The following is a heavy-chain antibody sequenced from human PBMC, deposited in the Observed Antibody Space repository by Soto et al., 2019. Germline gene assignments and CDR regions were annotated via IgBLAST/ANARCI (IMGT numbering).Heavy chain of an antibody. J-gene: IGHJ4*02. D-gene: IGHD6-6*01. CDR3: TCSSSVDY. V-gene: IGHV3-73*01. CDR2: IRSKANSYAT. CDR1: GVTFSGSA. Sequence: GGSLRLSCAASGVTFSGSAMHWVRQASGKGLEGVGRIRSKANSYATAYAASVKGRFTISRDDSKNTAYLQMNSLTTEDTAVYYCTCSSSVDYWGQGTLVTVSS.